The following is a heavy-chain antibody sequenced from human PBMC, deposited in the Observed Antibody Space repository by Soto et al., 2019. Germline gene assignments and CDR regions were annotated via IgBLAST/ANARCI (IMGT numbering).Heavy chain of an antibody. Sequence: SETLSLTCAVYGGSFSGYYWSWIRQPPGKGLEWIGEINHSGSTNYNPSLKSRVTISVDTSKNQFSLKLSSVTAADTAVYYCARLPRRIVATPDDYWGQGTLVTVSS. CDR3: ARLPRRIVATPDDY. D-gene: IGHD5-12*01. CDR1: GGSFSGYY. CDR2: INHSGST. V-gene: IGHV4-34*01. J-gene: IGHJ4*02.